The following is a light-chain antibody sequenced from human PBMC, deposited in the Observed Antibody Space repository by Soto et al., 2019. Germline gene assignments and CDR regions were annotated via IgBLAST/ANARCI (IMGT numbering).Light chain of an antibody. Sequence: EIVMTQSPATLSVSPGERATLSCRASRNINRKLAWYQQKPGQAPRLLISGASTRATGIPARFSGSGSGTEFTLTISSLQSEDFAVYYCQQYYDYTPRIFGGGTKVEIK. V-gene: IGKV3-15*01. CDR1: RNINRK. CDR3: QQYYDYTPRI. CDR2: GAS. J-gene: IGKJ4*01.